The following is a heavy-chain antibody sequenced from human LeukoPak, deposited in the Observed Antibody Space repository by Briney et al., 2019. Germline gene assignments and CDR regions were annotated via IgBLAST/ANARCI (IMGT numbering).Heavy chain of an antibody. Sequence: GGSLRLSCAASGFTFSSYWMHWVRQAPGKGLVWVSRINSDGSSTSYADFVKGRFTISRDNAKNTLYLQMNSLRAEDTAVYYCARSEHDFWSGYYLDVWGQGTTVTVSS. CDR3: ARSEHDFWSGYYLDV. J-gene: IGHJ6*02. CDR1: GFTFSSYW. D-gene: IGHD3-3*01. V-gene: IGHV3-74*01. CDR2: INSDGSST.